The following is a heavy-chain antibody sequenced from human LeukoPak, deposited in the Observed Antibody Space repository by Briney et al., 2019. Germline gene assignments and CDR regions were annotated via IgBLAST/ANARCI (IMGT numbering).Heavy chain of an antibody. CDR2: IYHSGST. V-gene: IGHV4-38-2*01. CDR1: RYSISSGYY. D-gene: IGHD3-22*01. CDR3: ARPLGGDYDSSGPRFDY. J-gene: IGHJ4*02. Sequence: SETLSLTCAVSRYSISSGYYWGWIRQPPGKGLEWIGSIYHSGSTYYDPSLKSRVTISVDTSKNQFSLKLSSVTAADSAVYYCARPLGGDYDSSGPRFDYWRQGTLVTVSS.